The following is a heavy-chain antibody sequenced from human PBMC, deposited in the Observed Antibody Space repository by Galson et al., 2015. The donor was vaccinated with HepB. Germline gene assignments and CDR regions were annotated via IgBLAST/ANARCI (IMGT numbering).Heavy chain of an antibody. J-gene: IGHJ3*02. CDR2: IIHSGTT. D-gene: IGHD3-22*01. V-gene: IGHV4-34*12. Sequence: ETLSLTCAVYGGSFSGYYWSWIRQPPGKGLEWIGEIIHSGTTNYNPSLKSRVTISVDTSKNQFSLKLSSVTAADTAVYYCASIPLLHYDSRGPISGDTFDIWGQGTMVTVSS. CDR3: ASIPLLHYDSRGPISGDTFDI. CDR1: GGSFSGYY.